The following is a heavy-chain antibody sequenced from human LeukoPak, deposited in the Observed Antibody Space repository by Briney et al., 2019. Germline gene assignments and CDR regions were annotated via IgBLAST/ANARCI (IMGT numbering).Heavy chain of an antibody. V-gene: IGHV3-21*01. CDR3: AKDRSRDRGYSYGYLDY. J-gene: IGHJ4*02. CDR2: ISSSSSYI. Sequence: PGGSLRLSCAASGFTFSSYSMNWVRQAPGKGLEWVSSISSSSSYIYYADSVKGRFTISRDNAKNSLYLQMNSLKAEDTAVYYCAKDRSRDRGYSYGYLDYWGQGTLVTVSS. CDR1: GFTFSSYS. D-gene: IGHD5-18*01.